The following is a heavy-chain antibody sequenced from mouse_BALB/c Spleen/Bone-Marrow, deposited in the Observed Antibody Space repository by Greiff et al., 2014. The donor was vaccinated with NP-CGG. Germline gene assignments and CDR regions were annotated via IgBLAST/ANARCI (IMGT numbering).Heavy chain of an antibody. V-gene: IGHV1-5*01. Sequence: EVQLQQSGTVLARPGASVKMSCKASGYSFTSYWIHWVKQRPGQGLEWIGVIYPGDSDTSFNQKFKDKAKLTAVTSASTAYMELSSLTNEDSAVYYCTRRTATLDYWGQGTTLTVSS. D-gene: IGHD1-2*01. J-gene: IGHJ2*01. CDR2: IYPGDSDT. CDR1: GYSFTSYW. CDR3: TRRTATLDY.